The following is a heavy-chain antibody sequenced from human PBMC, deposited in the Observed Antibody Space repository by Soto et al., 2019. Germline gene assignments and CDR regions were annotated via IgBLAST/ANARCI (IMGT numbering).Heavy chain of an antibody. J-gene: IGHJ4*02. V-gene: IGHV4-30-2*01. Sequence: QLQLQESGSGLVKPSQTLSLTCAVSGGSISSGDYSWNWIRQPPGKGLEWIGYIYYGGSTYYNPSRQSRVTXAXXXSXXQFSLKLNSVTAADTAVYYCARVRREYDNSGPVDYWGQGTLVTVSS. D-gene: IGHD3-22*01. CDR3: ARVRREYDNSGPVDY. CDR1: GGSISSGDYS. CDR2: IYYGGST.